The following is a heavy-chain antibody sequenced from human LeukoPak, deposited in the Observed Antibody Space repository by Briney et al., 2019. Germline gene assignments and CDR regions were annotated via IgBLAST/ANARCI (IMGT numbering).Heavy chain of an antibody. V-gene: IGHV4-61*01. J-gene: IGHJ6*04. D-gene: IGHD6-13*01. CDR3: ARDHRSSFGSSWFFYGRDV. CDR2: IYYSGST. CDR1: GGSVISGSLY. Sequence: SETLTLTCTVSGGSVISGSLYWSWIRQPPGKGLEWIGYIYYSGSTNYNPSLKSRVTISVDTSKNQFSLKLSSVTAADTAVYYCARDHRSSFGSSWFFYGRDVWGERTTVTVSS.